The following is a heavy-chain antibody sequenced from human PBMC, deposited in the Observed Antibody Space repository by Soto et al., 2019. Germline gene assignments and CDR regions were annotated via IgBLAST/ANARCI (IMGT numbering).Heavy chain of an antibody. CDR1: GYTCNTYG. CDR2: INPYNGNT. V-gene: IGHV1-18*01. D-gene: IGHD4-17*01. CDR3: ARGCIAVTTHLCY. J-gene: IGHJ4*02. Sequence: GASVKVSCKASGYTCNTYGITWVRQAPGQGLEWMGWINPYNGNTKFAQKLQDRVTMTTATSTSTAYMELASLRSDDTAVYYCARGCIAVTTHLCYWGQGTLVTVSS.